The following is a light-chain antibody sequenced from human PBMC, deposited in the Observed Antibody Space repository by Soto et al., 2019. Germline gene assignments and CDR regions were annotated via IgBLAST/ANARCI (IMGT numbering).Light chain of an antibody. CDR3: QQTNTFPIT. Sequence: DMQMTQSPSSLSASVGDRVTITCRASQGLSNKLAGYQQKPGKVPKLLIFAASTLQSGVPSRFSGSGSGTDFTLTISSLQPEYVASYCCQQTNTFPITFGQGTRLEIK. J-gene: IGKJ5*01. CDR1: QGLSNK. V-gene: IGKV1-27*01. CDR2: AAS.